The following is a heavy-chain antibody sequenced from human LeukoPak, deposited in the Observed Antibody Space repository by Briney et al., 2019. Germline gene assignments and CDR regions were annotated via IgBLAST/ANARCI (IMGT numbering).Heavy chain of an antibody. CDR3: ARGRYCTSTSCSHFDY. Sequence: GESLKISCKGSGYSFTNYWIAWVRQMPGRGLEWMGIIYPGDSDTRYSPSFQGQVTVSGDRSISTAYLQWSSLKASDTAMYYCARGRYCTSTSCSHFDYWGQGTPVTVSS. CDR1: GYSFTNYW. J-gene: IGHJ4*02. V-gene: IGHV5-51*01. CDR2: IYPGDSDT. D-gene: IGHD2-2*01.